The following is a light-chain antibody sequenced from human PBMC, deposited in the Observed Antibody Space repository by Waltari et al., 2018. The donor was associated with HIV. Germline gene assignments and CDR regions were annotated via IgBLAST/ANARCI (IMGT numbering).Light chain of an antibody. CDR1: QNITSH. V-gene: IGKV1-39*01. Sequence: DIRMTQSPSSLSASVGDRVTIACRPSQNITSHLSWYQQKSGKAPHLLIYSASKLQSGVPSRFSGSGSGTDFTLSIATLQPEDVATYYCQQSYSTPRTFGQGTRVEI. CDR2: SAS. J-gene: IGKJ1*01. CDR3: QQSYSTPRT.